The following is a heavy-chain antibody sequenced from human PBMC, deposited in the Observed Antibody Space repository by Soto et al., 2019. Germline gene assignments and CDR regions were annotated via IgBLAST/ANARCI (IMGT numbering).Heavy chain of an antibody. D-gene: IGHD3-22*01. CDR3: ARQRRYYYDSSGYPDY. CDR1: GGSISSSSYY. V-gene: IGHV4-39*01. Sequence: LSLTCTVSGGSISSSSYYWGWIRQPPGKGLEWIGSIYYTGSTYYNPSLKSRVTISVDTSKNQFSLKLSSVTAADTAVYYCARQRRYYYDSSGYPDYWAQGTLVTVSS. CDR2: IYYTGST. J-gene: IGHJ4*02.